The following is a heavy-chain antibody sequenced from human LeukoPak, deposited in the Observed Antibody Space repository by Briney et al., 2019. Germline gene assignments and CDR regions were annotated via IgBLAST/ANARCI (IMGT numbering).Heavy chain of an antibody. Sequence: GESLKISCKGSGYSFTSYWIGWVRQRSGKGLEWMGSIYPGDSDTRYSPPFQGQVNISADKSIRTAYLQWSSLKASDTAMYYCARGYCSGGSCLDAFDIWGQGTMVTVSS. CDR3: ARGYCSGGSCLDAFDI. V-gene: IGHV5-51*01. D-gene: IGHD2-15*01. CDR2: IYPGDSDT. CDR1: GYSFTSYW. J-gene: IGHJ3*02.